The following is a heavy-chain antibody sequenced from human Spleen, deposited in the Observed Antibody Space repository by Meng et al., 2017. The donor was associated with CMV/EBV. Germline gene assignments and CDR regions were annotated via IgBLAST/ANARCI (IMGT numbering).Heavy chain of an antibody. Sequence: SETLSLTCTVSGVSTDSSDYYWSWIRQPPGKGLEWIGYIYYSGSTNYNPSLKSRVTISVDTSKNQFSLKLSSVTAADTAVYYCAREAAARPIDYWGQGTLVTVSS. V-gene: IGHV4-61*08. J-gene: IGHJ4*02. D-gene: IGHD6-6*01. CDR2: IYYSGST. CDR3: AREAAARPIDY. CDR1: GVSTDSSDYY.